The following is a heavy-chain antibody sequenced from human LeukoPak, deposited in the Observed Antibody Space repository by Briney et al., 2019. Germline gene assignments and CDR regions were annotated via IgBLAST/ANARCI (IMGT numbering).Heavy chain of an antibody. CDR3: AREGSMVRGVIIDY. CDR1: GGSISSGGYY. D-gene: IGHD3-10*01. Sequence: SSETLSLTCTVSGGSISSGGYYWSWIRQHPGKGLEWIGYIYYSGSTYYNPSLKSRVTISVDTSKNQFSLKLSSVTAADTAVYYCAREGSMVRGVIIDYWGQGTLVTVSS. J-gene: IGHJ4*02. CDR2: IYYSGST. V-gene: IGHV4-31*03.